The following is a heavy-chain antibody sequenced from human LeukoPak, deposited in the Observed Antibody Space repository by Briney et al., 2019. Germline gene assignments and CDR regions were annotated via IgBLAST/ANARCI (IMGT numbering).Heavy chain of an antibody. V-gene: IGHV3-7*03. CDR2: IKQDGSEK. CDR1: GFTFSSYS. J-gene: IGHJ5*02. D-gene: IGHD6-6*01. Sequence: GGSLRLSCAASGFTFSSYSMNWVRQAPGKGREGVANIKQDGSEKYYVDSVKGRFTISRDNAKNSLYLQMNSLRAEDTAVYYCAREDSSSSGEVGSWFDPWGQGTLVTVSS. CDR3: AREDSSSSGEVGSWFDP.